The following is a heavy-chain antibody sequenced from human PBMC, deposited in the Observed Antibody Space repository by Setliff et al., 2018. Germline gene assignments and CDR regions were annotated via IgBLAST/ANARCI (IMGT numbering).Heavy chain of an antibody. CDR2: IYPGDSAT. V-gene: IGHV5-51*01. CDR3: AGYDSSGYHYYYGMDV. CDR1: GYSFTNYW. D-gene: IGHD3-22*01. Sequence: PGESLKISCKGSGYSFTNYWIGWVRQMPGKGLEWMVIIYPGDSATRCSPSFQGKVTISADKSISTAYLQWSSLKASDTAMYYCAGYDSSGYHYYYGMDVWGQGTTVTVSS. J-gene: IGHJ6*02.